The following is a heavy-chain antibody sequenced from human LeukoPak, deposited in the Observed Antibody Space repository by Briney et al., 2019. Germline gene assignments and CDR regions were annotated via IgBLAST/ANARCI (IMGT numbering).Heavy chain of an antibody. J-gene: IGHJ4*02. Sequence: SETLSLTCTVSGGSISSFYWTWIGQPPGKGLEWIGFISYSGSTNYNPSLKSRVTISVDTSKNQFSLNLNSVTAADTAVYYCARDRSYGYFDYWGQGTLVTVS. CDR1: GGSISSFY. CDR3: ARDRSYGYFDY. V-gene: IGHV4-59*01. CDR2: ISYSGST. D-gene: IGHD5-18*01.